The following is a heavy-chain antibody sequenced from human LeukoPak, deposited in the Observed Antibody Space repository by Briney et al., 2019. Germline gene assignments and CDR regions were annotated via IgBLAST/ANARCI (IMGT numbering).Heavy chain of an antibody. D-gene: IGHD3-10*02. V-gene: IGHV1-2*02. CDR3: AREFPTTKSVRPSSVY. CDR1: LYTFTGYY. CDR2: INHNSGGT. J-gene: IGHJ4*02. Sequence: ASVKDSCKASLYTFTGYYMHSVRQAPGQGLEWMGWINHNSGGTKYAQRFEGRVTMTKDTSISTAYMDVSRLRSDDTGVYGCAREFPTTKSVRPSSVYWGEGALVTVSS.